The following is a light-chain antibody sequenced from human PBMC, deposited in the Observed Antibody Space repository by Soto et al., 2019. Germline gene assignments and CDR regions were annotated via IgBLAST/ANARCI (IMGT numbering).Light chain of an antibody. CDR2: DVN. J-gene: IGLJ2*01. V-gene: IGLV2-14*03. CDR1: SSDIGSYPY. CDR3: GSYTTSSTVA. Sequence: QSALTQPASVSGSPGQSITISCTGTSSDIGSYPYVSWYQQHPGKAPKLMIYDVNSRPSGVSNRFSGSKSGNTASLTISGLQAEDEADYYCGSYTTSSTVAFGGGTKLTVL.